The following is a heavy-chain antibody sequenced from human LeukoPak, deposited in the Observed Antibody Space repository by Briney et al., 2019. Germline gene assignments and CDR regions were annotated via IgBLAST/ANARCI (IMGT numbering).Heavy chain of an antibody. CDR1: GFTFSSYA. Sequence: PGGSLGLSCAASGFTFSSYAMHWVRQAPGKGLEWVAVISYDGSNKYYADSVKGRFTISRDNSKNTLYLQMNSLRAEDTAVYYCARAHRYCSSTSCYPGYWGQGTLVTVSS. V-gene: IGHV3-30-3*01. CDR3: ARAHRYCSSTSCYPGY. D-gene: IGHD2-2*01. CDR2: ISYDGSNK. J-gene: IGHJ4*02.